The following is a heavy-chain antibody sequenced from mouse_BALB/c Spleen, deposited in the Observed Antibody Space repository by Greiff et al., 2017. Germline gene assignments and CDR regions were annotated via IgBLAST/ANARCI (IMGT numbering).Heavy chain of an antibody. Sequence: VQLQQSGAELAKPGASVKMSCKASGYTFTSYWMHWVKQRPGQGLEWIGYINPSTGYTEYNQKFKDKATLTADKSSSTAYMQLSSLTSEDSAVYYCARTGTGLFYAMDYRGQGTSVTVSS. CDR3: ARTGTGLFYAMDY. J-gene: IGHJ4*01. CDR1: GYTFTSYW. D-gene: IGHD4-1*01. V-gene: IGHV1-7*01. CDR2: INPSTGYT.